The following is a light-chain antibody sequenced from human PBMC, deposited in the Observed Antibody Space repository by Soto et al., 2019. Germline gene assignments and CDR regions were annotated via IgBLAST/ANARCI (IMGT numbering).Light chain of an antibody. Sequence: QSVLTQPPSASGSPGQSVTISCTGTSSDVGGYNYVSWYQQHPGKAPKLMIYEVSKRPSGVPDRFSGSKSGNTASLTFSGLQAEDEADYYCSPYAGSNNYVFGTGTRSPS. CDR2: EVS. V-gene: IGLV2-8*01. CDR1: SSDVGGYNY. J-gene: IGLJ1*01. CDR3: SPYAGSNNYV.